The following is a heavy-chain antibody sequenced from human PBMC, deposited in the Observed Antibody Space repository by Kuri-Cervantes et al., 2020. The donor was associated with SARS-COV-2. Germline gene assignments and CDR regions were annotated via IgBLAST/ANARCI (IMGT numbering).Heavy chain of an antibody. CDR2: ISWNSGSI. V-gene: IGHV3-9*01. D-gene: IGHD4-17*01. J-gene: IGHJ6*02. Sequence: SLKISCAASGFTFDDYAMHWVRQAPGKGLEWVSGISWNSGSIGYADSVKGRFTISRDNAKNSLYLQMNSLRAEDTAVYYCARDYGDYFVVYYYGMDVWGQGTTVTVSS. CDR3: ARDYGDYFVVYYYGMDV. CDR1: GFTFDDYA.